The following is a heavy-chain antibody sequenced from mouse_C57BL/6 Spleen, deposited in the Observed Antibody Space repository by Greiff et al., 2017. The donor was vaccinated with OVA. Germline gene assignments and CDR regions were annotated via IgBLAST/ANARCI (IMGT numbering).Heavy chain of an antibody. CDR2: ISNGGGST. V-gene: IGHV5-12*01. D-gene: IGHD2-4*01. CDR1: GFTFSDYY. J-gene: IGHJ2*01. CDR3: ARRDYDGGFDY. Sequence: EVKLEESGGGLVQPGGSLKLSCAASGFTFSDYYMYWVRQTPEKRLEWVAYISNGGGSTYYPDTVKGRFTISRDNAKNTLYLQMSRLKSEDTAMYYCARRDYDGGFDYWGQGTTLTVSS.